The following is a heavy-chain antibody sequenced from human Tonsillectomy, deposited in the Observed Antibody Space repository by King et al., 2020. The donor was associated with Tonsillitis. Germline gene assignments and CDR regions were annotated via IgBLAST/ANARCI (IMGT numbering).Heavy chain of an antibody. CDR3: ARDRAVTVYSPPGY. CDR1: GGTFSIYA. D-gene: IGHD3-9*01. CDR2: IIPILGIP. V-gene: IGHV1-69*04. Sequence: VQLVQSGAEVKKPGSSVKVSCKASGGTFSIYAISWVRQAPGQGLEWMGRIIPILGIPNYAQKFQGRVTITADKSTSTAYMELSSLRSEDTAIYYCARDRAVTVYSPPGYWGQGTLVTVSS. J-gene: IGHJ4*02.